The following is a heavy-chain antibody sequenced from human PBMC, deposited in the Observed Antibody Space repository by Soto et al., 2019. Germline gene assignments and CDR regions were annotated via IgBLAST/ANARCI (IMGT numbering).Heavy chain of an antibody. CDR3: ASGYYESVNGRDTKYYFDY. J-gene: IGHJ4*02. CDR1: GGSIGNYY. D-gene: IGHD3-3*01. V-gene: IGHV4-59*08. Sequence: PSETLSLTCTVSGGSIGNYYWSWLRQPPGKGLEWIGCLYYSGSTNYNPSLESRVTISLDTSKNQFSLKLSSVTAADTAVYYCASGYYESVNGRDTKYYFDYWGQGALVTVSS. CDR2: LYYSGST.